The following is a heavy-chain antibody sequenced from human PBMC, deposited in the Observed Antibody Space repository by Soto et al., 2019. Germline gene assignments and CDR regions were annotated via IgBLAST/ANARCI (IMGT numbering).Heavy chain of an antibody. D-gene: IGHD2-8*01. Sequence: ASVKVSCKASGYSFTDYHIHWVRQAPGLGLEWLGRINPKSGGTSTAQKFQGWVTMTTDTSISTASMELTRLTSDDTAIYYCARGDSTDCSNGVCSFFYNHDMDVWGQGTTVTV. V-gene: IGHV1-2*04. CDR1: GYSFTDYH. J-gene: IGHJ6*02. CDR2: INPKSGGT. CDR3: ARGDSTDCSNGVCSFFYNHDMDV.